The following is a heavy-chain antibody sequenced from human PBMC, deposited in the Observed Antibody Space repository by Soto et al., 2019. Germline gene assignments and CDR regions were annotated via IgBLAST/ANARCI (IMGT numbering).Heavy chain of an antibody. CDR2: INPSGGST. CDR3: ARTTIIVGDIGSKEYSFDP. D-gene: IGHD1-26*01. V-gene: IGHV1-46*01. Sequence: ASVKVSCKASGYTFTSYYMHWVRQAPGQGLEWMGIINPSGGSTSYAQKFKGRVTMTRDTSTSTVYMELSSLRSEDTAVYYCARTTIIVGDIGSKEYSFDPWGQGTLVPVSS. CDR1: GYTFTSYY. J-gene: IGHJ5*02.